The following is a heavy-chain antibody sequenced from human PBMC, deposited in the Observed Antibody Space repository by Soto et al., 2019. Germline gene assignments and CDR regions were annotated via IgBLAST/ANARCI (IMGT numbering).Heavy chain of an antibody. J-gene: IGHJ4*02. CDR2: ISGSGRNT. CDR1: GISFSNYA. CDR3: AKENGGGTSMITSYFDY. Sequence: EVPLLESGGGLVQPGGSLRLSCAASGISFSNYALSWVRQAPGKGLEWVSGISGSGRNTYYADSVKGRFTISRDNSKNTLSLQMNSLRADDTAVYYCAKENGGGTSMITSYFDYWGRGTLVTVSS. V-gene: IGHV3-23*01. D-gene: IGHD3-22*01.